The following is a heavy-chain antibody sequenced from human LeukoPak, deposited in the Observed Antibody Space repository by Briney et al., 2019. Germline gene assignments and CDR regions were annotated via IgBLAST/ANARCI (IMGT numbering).Heavy chain of an antibody. CDR3: ARGSYYDSSGYYYEDY. D-gene: IGHD3-22*01. J-gene: IGHJ4*02. CDR1: GGTFSSYA. Sequence: SVKVSCKASGGTFSSYAISWVRQAPGQGLEWMGGIIPIFGTANYAQKFQGRVTITTDEPTSTAYMELSSLRSEDTAVYYCARGSYYDSSGYYYEDYWGQGTLVTVSS. V-gene: IGHV1-69*05. CDR2: IIPIFGTA.